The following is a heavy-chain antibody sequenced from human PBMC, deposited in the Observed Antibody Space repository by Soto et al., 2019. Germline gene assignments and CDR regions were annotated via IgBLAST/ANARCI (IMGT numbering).Heavy chain of an antibody. CDR2: IYRSGST. J-gene: IGHJ6*03. Sequence: QVQMQESGPGLVKPSETLSLTCTVSGDSVRNQYWSWIRRPPGRGLEWIGYIYRSGSTKYNPSLKSRLTISVDTSKNQFSLKLSSVTAADTAVYYCARTLDYDHMDVWGKGTTVTVSS. CDR1: GDSVRNQY. CDR3: ARTLDYDHMDV. V-gene: IGHV4-4*09.